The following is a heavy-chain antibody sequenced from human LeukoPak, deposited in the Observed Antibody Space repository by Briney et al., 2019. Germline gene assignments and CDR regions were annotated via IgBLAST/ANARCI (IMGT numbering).Heavy chain of an antibody. CDR3: ARGSNYRDYYYYGMDV. CDR2: MNPNSGNT. D-gene: IGHD4-11*01. Sequence: ASVKVSCKASGYTFTSYDINWVRRATGQGLEWMGWMNPNSGNTGYAQKFQGRVTMTRNTSISTAYMELSSLRSEDTAVYYCARGSNYRDYYYYGMDVWGQGTTVTVSS. CDR1: GYTFTSYD. V-gene: IGHV1-8*01. J-gene: IGHJ6*02.